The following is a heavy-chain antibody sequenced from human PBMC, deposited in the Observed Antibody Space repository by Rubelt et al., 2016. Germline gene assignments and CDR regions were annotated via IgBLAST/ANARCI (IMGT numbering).Heavy chain of an antibody. CDR1: GFSFSNYW. Sequence: EVQLVESGGGLVQPGGSLTLSCATSGFSFSNYWMSWVRQAPGKGLEWVANIKQDGSEKCYVDSVKGRLTIARDTATHSLCLQMNSLGVEDTAVYYCVTHGPYWGQGTLVTVSS. V-gene: IGHV3-7*01. J-gene: IGHJ4*02. CDR3: VTHGPY. CDR2: IKQDGSEK.